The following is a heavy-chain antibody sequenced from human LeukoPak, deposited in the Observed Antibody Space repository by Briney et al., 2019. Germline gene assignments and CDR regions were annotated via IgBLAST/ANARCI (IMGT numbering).Heavy chain of an antibody. V-gene: IGHV4-61*02. CDR3: ARDYGDHRVDY. CDR2: IYTSGST. CDR1: GGSITSGIYY. J-gene: IGHJ4*02. Sequence: SETLSLTCTVSGGSITSGIYYWSWIRQPAGKGLEWIGRIYTSGSTYYNPSLKSRITISIDTSKKQFALKLSSVTAADTAVYYCARDYGDHRVDYWGQGTLVTVSS. D-gene: IGHD4-17*01.